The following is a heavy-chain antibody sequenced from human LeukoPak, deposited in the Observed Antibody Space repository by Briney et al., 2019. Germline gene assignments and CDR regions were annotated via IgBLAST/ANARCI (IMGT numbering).Heavy chain of an antibody. D-gene: IGHD5-12*01. V-gene: IGHV3-11*01. CDR3: ARSWASGYDWDDGLHWFDP. Sequence: GGPLRLSCAASGFTFSDYYMSWIRQAPGKGLEWVSYISSSGSTIYYADSVKGRFTISRDNAKNSLYLQMNSLRAEDTAVYYCARSWASGYDWDDGLHWFDPWGQGTLVTVSS. J-gene: IGHJ5*02. CDR2: ISSSGSTI. CDR1: GFTFSDYY.